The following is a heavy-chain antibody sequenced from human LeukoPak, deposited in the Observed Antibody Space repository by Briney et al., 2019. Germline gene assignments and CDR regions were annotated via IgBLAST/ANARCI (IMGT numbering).Heavy chain of an antibody. Sequence: LSLTCTVSGGSFSSSSYYWGWIRQPPGKGLEWISYISRSGDTIYYADSVKGRFTISRDNADSSLYLQMNSLRDEDTAVYYCARLLKYYYDSSGSGEDWYFDLWGRGTLVTVSS. CDR3: ARLLKYYYDSSGSGEDWYFDL. CDR1: GGSFSSSSYY. D-gene: IGHD3-22*01. V-gene: IGHV3-11*04. CDR2: ISRSGDTI. J-gene: IGHJ2*01.